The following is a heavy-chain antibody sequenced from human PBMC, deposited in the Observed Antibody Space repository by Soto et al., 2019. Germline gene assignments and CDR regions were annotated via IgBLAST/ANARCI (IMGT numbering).Heavy chain of an antibody. CDR2: ISCSTSYI. CDR1: GFTFSSYS. V-gene: IGHV3-21*01. J-gene: IGHJ6*02. D-gene: IGHD3-22*01. Sequence: EVQLVESGGGLVKPGGSLRLSCAASGFTFSSYSMNWVRQAPGKGLEWVSSISCSTSYIYYADSVKGRFTISRDNAKNXXYLQMNSLRAEGTAVYYCGRVVDYCDPYYYYGMDVWGQGTTVTVSS. CDR3: GRVVDYCDPYYYYGMDV.